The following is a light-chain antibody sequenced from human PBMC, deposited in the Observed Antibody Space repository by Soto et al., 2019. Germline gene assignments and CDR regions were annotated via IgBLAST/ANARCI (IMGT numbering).Light chain of an antibody. V-gene: IGKV3-15*01. Sequence: EVVMTQSPATLSVSPGERATLSCRASQTVSSNLAWYQQKPGQSPRLLIYGTSTRATGVPARFSRSGSGTEFTLSISSLQSEDFAVYYCHQYNFWPSFGQGTKVDIK. J-gene: IGKJ1*01. CDR2: GTS. CDR1: QTVSSN. CDR3: HQYNFWPS.